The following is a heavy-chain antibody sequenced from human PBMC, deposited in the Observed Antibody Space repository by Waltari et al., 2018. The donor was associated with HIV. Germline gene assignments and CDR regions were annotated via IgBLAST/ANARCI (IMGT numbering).Heavy chain of an antibody. CDR1: GGSFSGYY. Sequence: QVQLQQWGAGLLKPSETLSLTCAVYGGSFSGYYWSWIRQPPGKGLEWIGEINHSGSTNYNPSLKSRVTISVDTSKNQFSLKLSSVTAADTAVYYCARKWELLGRWFDPWGQGTLVTVSS. V-gene: IGHV4-34*01. J-gene: IGHJ5*02. CDR2: INHSGST. D-gene: IGHD1-26*01. CDR3: ARKWELLGRWFDP.